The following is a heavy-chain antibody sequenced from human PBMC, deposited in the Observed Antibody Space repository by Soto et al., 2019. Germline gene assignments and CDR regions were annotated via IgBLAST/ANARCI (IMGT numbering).Heavy chain of an antibody. CDR2: IYYSGST. CDR1: GGSISSGGYY. CDR3: ASDLQDGRLFYGMDV. J-gene: IGHJ6*02. D-gene: IGHD1-1*01. V-gene: IGHV4-31*03. Sequence: QVQLQESGPGLVKPSQTLSLTCTVSGGSISSGGYYWSWSRQHPGKGLEWIGYIYYSGSTYDNPYLRSRVTISVDTYKNQFALKLISVTAADTAVYYCASDLQDGRLFYGMDVWGQGTTVTVSS.